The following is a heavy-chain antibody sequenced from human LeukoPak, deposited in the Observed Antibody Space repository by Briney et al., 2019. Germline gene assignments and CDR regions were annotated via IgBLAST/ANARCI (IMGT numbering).Heavy chain of an antibody. J-gene: IGHJ5*02. CDR3: AKVYGSGSYYNGGWFDP. CDR2: ISGSGGST. D-gene: IGHD3-10*01. V-gene: IGHV3-23*01. Sequence: PGGSLRLSCAASGFTFSSYAMSWVRQAPGKGLEWVSAISGSGGSTYYADSVKGRFTISRDNSKNTLYLQMNSLRAEDTAVYYCAKVYGSGSYYNGGWFDPWGQGTLVTVSS. CDR1: GFTFSSYA.